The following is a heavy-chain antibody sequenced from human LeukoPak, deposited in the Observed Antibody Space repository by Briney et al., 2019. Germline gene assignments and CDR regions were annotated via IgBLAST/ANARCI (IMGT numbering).Heavy chain of an antibody. CDR1: GFTFSSYE. Sequence: QPGGSLRLSCAASGFTFSSYEMNWVRQAPGKGLEWVSYISNSGSTIYYADSVKGRFTISRDNDKNTLYLQMNSLRAEDTAVYYCARDIAVAGRGIYGYWGQGTLVTVSS. CDR2: ISNSGSTI. J-gene: IGHJ4*02. V-gene: IGHV3-48*03. D-gene: IGHD6-19*01. CDR3: ARDIAVAGRGIYGY.